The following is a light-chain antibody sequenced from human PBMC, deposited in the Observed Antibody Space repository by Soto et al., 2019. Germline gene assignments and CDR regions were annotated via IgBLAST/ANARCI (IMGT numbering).Light chain of an antibody. Sequence: QSVLTQTPSVSGAPGQKITISCTGSRSNIGAGYDVHWYQQLPGAAPRLLIYADNNRPSVVPDRFSASNSGTSASLAITGIQCEDEAVYYCQSYDTSLRGVIFGAGTKLTVL. CDR1: RSNIGAGYD. CDR2: ADN. J-gene: IGLJ2*01. V-gene: IGLV1-40*01. CDR3: QSYDTSLRGVI.